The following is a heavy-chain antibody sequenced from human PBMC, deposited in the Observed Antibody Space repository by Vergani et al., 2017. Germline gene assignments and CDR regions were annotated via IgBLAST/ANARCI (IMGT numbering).Heavy chain of an antibody. Sequence: QVQLQQWGAGLLKPSETLSLTCAVYGGSFSSYYWGWIRQPPGKGLEWIGSIYYSGSTYYNPSLKSRVTISVDTSKNQFSLKLSSVTAADTAVYYCARQNNYYGSGSYYARFDYWGQGTLVTVSS. J-gene: IGHJ4*02. CDR2: IYYSGST. V-gene: IGHV4-34*01. CDR1: GGSFSSYY. CDR3: ARQNNYYGSGSYYARFDY. D-gene: IGHD3-10*01.